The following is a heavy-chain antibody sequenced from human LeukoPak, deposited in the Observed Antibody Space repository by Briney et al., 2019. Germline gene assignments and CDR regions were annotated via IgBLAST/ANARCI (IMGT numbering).Heavy chain of an antibody. D-gene: IGHD4-17*01. CDR2: INPNSGGT. V-gene: IGHV1-2*02. Sequence: ASVKVSCKASGYTFTGYYMHWVRQAPGQGLEWMGWINPNSGGTNFAQKFQGRVSMIRDTSINTAYMELSSLRSDDTAVYYCARVTQTDYDFDYWGQGTLVTVSS. CDR1: GYTFTGYY. CDR3: ARVTQTDYDFDY. J-gene: IGHJ4*02.